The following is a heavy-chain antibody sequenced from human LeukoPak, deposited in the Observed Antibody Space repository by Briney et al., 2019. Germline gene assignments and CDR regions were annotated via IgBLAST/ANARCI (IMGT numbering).Heavy chain of an antibody. Sequence: KSSETLSLTCTVSGGSISSYYWSWIRQSPGKGLDWIGYFYYSGSTTYNPSPNSRVTMSADTSKNQFSLKLRSVTAADTAVYYCARGYYDSSGYYLFDYWGQGTLVTVSS. V-gene: IGHV4-59*01. J-gene: IGHJ4*02. CDR3: ARGYYDSSGYYLFDY. D-gene: IGHD3-22*01. CDR2: FYYSGST. CDR1: GGSISSYY.